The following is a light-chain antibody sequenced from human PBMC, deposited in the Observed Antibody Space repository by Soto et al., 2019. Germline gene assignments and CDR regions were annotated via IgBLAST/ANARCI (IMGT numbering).Light chain of an antibody. J-gene: IGLJ3*02. CDR2: EVN. Sequence: QSALTQPPSASGSPGQSVTISCTGTSNDIGGYNYVSWYQQHPGKAPKLLIYEVNYRASGVPDRFSGSKCGNTASLTVSGLEAEDESDYYCTSYAGSNNLVFGGGTKLTVL. V-gene: IGLV2-8*01. CDR1: SNDIGGYNY. CDR3: TSYAGSNNLV.